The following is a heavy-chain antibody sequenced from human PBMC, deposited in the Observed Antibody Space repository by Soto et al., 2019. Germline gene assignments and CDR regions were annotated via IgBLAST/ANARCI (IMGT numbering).Heavy chain of an antibody. J-gene: IGHJ4*02. Sequence: EVQLVETGGGLVQPGGSLRLSCAASGFSVITNYMSWVRQAPGKGLEWVSIIHSGGNTYFADSVKGRFTISRDSSKNTLYLQMNSPRSEDTAMYFCARDFTSWGQGTLVTVS. CDR2: IHSGGNT. V-gene: IGHV3-53*02. CDR1: GFSVITNY. CDR3: ARDFTS.